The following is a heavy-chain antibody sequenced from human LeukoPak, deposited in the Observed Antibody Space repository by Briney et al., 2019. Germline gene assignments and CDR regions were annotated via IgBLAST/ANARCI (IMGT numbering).Heavy chain of an antibody. D-gene: IGHD4-23*01. CDR1: GFTFSTYW. J-gene: IGHJ4*02. Sequence: GGSLRLSRVGSGFTFSTYWMSWVRQAPGKGLEWVANIKQDGGEKYYVDSVKGRFTISRDNAKNSLYLQMNSLRGEDTAVYYCARDDYGGTYWGQGTLVTVSS. V-gene: IGHV3-7*01. CDR2: IKQDGGEK. CDR3: ARDDYGGTY.